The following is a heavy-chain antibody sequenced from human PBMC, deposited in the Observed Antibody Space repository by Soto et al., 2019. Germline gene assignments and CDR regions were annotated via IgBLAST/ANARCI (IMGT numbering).Heavy chain of an antibody. D-gene: IGHD5-18*01. CDR3: AREGDQYSYGKKPFDY. CDR2: IWYDGSNK. V-gene: IGHV3-33*01. CDR1: GFTFSSYG. J-gene: IGHJ4*02. Sequence: QVQLVESGGGVVQPGRSLRLSCAASGFTFSSYGMHWVRQAPGKGLEWVAVIWYDGSNKYYADSVKGRFTISRDNSKNTLYLQTNSLRAEDTAVYYCAREGDQYSYGKKPFDYWGQGTLVTVSS.